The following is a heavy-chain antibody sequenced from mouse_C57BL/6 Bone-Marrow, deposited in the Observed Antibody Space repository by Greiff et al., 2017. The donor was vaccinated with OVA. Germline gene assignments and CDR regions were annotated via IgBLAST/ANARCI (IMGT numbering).Heavy chain of an antibody. V-gene: IGHV1-50*01. D-gene: IGHD1-1*01. J-gene: IGHJ2*01. Sequence: QLQQPGAELVKPGASVKLSCKASGYTFTSSWMQWVKQRPGKGLEWIGEIDPSDSYTNYHHKFKGKATFTVDTSSSPAYLQLSTPTSEAPAVYYCARGDYYGSSYGFDYWGKGTTLTVSS. CDR2: IDPSDSYT. CDR3: ARGDYYGSSYGFDY. CDR1: GYTFTSSW.